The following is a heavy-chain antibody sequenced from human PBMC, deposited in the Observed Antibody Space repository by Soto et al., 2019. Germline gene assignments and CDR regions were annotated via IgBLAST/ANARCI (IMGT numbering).Heavy chain of an antibody. CDR3: ARAWFSTAWGYFDY. V-gene: IGHV3-11*01. J-gene: IGHJ4*02. Sequence: QVQLVESGGGLVKPGGSLRLSCAASGFTFSNYYMIWIRQAPGKGLEWVSYISTSGSTIYYADSVKGRFTIYRDNPKNSLYLQMDNLRAGDTGMYYCARAWFSTAWGYFDYWGQGTLVTVSS. CDR2: ISTSGSTI. D-gene: IGHD6-19*01. CDR1: GFTFSNYY.